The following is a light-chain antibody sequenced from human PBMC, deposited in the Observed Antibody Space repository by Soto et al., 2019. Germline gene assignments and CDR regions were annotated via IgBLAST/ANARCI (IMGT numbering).Light chain of an antibody. J-gene: IGKJ1*01. V-gene: IGKV1-5*03. CDR2: KAS. CDR1: QSISSW. CDR3: QKYNSYSPT. Sequence: DIQMTQSPSTLSASVVDMVTITCPASQSISSWLAWYQQKPGKAPKLLIYKASSLESGVPSRFSGSGSGTEITLTISSLQPDDFATYYCQKYNSYSPTFGQGNKGDIK.